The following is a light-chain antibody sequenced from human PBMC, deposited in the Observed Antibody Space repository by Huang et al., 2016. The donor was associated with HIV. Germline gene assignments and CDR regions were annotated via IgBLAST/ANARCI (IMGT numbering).Light chain of an antibody. Sequence: EIVLTQSPATLSLCPGERATLSCRASQNVTDSLAWYRQKPGQAPSLLIYRAANRATGTPARFSGSGSGTDFTLTISSLEPEDFAIYYCQERIQWPRLTFGGGTKVEIK. CDR1: QNVTDS. CDR3: QERIQWPRLT. J-gene: IGKJ4*01. V-gene: IGKV3-11*01. CDR2: RAA.